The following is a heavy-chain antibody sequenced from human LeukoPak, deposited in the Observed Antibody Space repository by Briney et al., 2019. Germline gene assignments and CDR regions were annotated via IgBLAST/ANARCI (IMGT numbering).Heavy chain of an antibody. CDR2: IIPIFGTA. CDR1: GGTFSSYA. J-gene: IGHJ3*02. CDR3: ARGGSGSPLDAFDI. Sequence: SVKVSCKASGGTFSSYAISWVRQAPGQGLEWMGGIIPIFGTANYAQKFQGRVTITADESTSTAYVELSSLRSEDTAVYYCARGGSGSPLDAFDIWGQGTMVTVSS. V-gene: IGHV1-69*13. D-gene: IGHD1-26*01.